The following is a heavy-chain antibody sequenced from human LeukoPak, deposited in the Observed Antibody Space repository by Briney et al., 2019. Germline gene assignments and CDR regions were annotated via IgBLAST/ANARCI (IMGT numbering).Heavy chain of an antibody. V-gene: IGHV3-30*19. D-gene: IGHD3-9*01. CDR2: ISYDGSNK. Sequence: GGSLRLSCAASGFTFSSYGVHWVRQAPGKGLEWVAVISYDGSNKYYADSVKGRFTISRDNSKNTLYLQMNSLRAEDTAVYYCARGGGYFDWLSWFDPWGQGTLVTVSS. CDR3: ARGGGYFDWLSWFDP. J-gene: IGHJ5*02. CDR1: GFTFSSYG.